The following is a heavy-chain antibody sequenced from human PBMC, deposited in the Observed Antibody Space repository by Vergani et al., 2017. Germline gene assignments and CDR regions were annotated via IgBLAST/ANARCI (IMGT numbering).Heavy chain of an antibody. J-gene: IGHJ6*03. V-gene: IGHV3-23*01. CDR1: GFTFSSYA. CDR2: ISGSGGST. Sequence: EVQLLESGGGLVQPGGSLRLSCAASGFTFSSYAMSWVRQAPGKGLEWVSAISGSGGSTDYADSVKGRFTISRDNSKNTLYLQMNSLRAEDTAVYYCAKAGIVVPAAITGIRAYYYYYMDVWGKGTTVTVSS. D-gene: IGHD2-2*01. CDR3: AKAGIVVPAAITGIRAYYYYYMDV.